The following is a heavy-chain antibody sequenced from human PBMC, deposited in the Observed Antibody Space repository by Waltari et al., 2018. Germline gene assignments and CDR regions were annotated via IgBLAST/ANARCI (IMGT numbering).Heavy chain of an antibody. CDR1: GGSISSYY. Sequence: QVQLQESGPGLVKPSETLSLTCTVSGGSISSYYWSWIRQPPGKGLEWIGYIYYSGSTNYNPSLKSRVTISVDTSKNQFSRKLSSVTAADTAVYYCARGGGIFGVVIIGVADDAFDIWGQGTMVTVSS. CDR3: ARGGGIFGVVIIGVADDAFDI. CDR2: IYYSGST. V-gene: IGHV4-59*01. D-gene: IGHD3-3*01. J-gene: IGHJ3*02.